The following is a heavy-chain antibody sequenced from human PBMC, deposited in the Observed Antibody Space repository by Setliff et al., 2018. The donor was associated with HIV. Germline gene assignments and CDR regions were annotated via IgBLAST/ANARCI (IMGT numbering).Heavy chain of an antibody. Sequence: ASVKVSCKASGYTFTSYAMNWVRQAPGQGLEWMGRINTNTGNPTYAQGFTGRFVFSLDTSISTAYLQISSLTAEDTAVYYCARDFLGDPDWSLDYWGQGTLVTVSS. CDR3: ARDFLGDPDWSLDY. D-gene: IGHD3-9*01. V-gene: IGHV7-4-1*02. CDR2: INTNTGNP. J-gene: IGHJ4*02. CDR1: GYTFTSYA.